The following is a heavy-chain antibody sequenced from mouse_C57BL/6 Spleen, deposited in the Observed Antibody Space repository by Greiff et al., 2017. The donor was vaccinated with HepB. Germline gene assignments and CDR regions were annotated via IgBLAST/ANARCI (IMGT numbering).Heavy chain of an antibody. CDR2: IRNKANNHAT. CDR1: GFTFSDAW. D-gene: IGHD1-1*01. J-gene: IGHJ1*03. Sequence: EVMLVESGGGLVQPGGSMKLSCAASGFTFSDAWMDWVRQSPEKGLEWVAEIRNKANNHATYYAESVKGRFTISRDDSKSSVYLQMNSLRAEDTGIYYCTRIGSSYWYFDVWGTGTTVTVSS. V-gene: IGHV6-6*01. CDR3: TRIGSSYWYFDV.